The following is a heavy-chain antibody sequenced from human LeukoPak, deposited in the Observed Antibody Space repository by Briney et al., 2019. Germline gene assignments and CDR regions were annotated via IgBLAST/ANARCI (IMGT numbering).Heavy chain of an antibody. CDR2: INQSGST. V-gene: IGHV4-34*01. CDR1: GGSFSGYY. J-gene: IGHJ4*02. CDR3: ARYDVGWYYFDY. Sequence: PSETLSLTCAVYGGSFSGYYWSWIRQPPGKGLEWIGEINQSGSTNYNPSLKSRVTISVDTSKNQFSLKLSSVTAADTAVYYCARYDVGWYYFDYWGQGTLVTVSS. D-gene: IGHD6-19*01.